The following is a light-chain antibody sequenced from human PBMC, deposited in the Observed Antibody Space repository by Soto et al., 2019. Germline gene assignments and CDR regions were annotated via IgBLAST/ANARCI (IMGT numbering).Light chain of an antibody. CDR1: QSLLYTNGKTY. CDR2: EGS. V-gene: IGKV2D-29*01. CDR3: MQSIQPPWT. J-gene: IGKJ1*01. Sequence: DIVMTQTPLSLSVTPGQPASISCKSSQSLLYTNGKTYLYWYLQKPGQPPQLLIYEGSNRFSGVPDRFRGSGSGTDFTLNLSRVEAEDVGIYYCMQSIQPPWTFGQGTKVEIK.